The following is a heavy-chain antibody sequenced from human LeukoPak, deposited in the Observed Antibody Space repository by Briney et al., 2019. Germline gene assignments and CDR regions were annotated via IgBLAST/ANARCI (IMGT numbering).Heavy chain of an antibody. J-gene: IGHJ4*02. V-gene: IGHV4-39*07. CDR3: ARGGDIVGPTPGPPDY. CDR2: IYYRGST. Sequence: PSETLSLTCTVSGGSISSSSYYWGWIRQPPGKGLEWIGSIYYRGSTYYNPSLKSRVTISVDTSKNQFSLKLTSVSAADTAVYYCARGGDIVGPTPGPPDYWGQGTLVTVSS. CDR1: GGSISSSSYY. D-gene: IGHD1-26*01.